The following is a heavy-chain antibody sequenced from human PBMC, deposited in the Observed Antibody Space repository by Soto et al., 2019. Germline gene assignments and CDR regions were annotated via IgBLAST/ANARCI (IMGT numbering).Heavy chain of an antibody. Sequence: QVQLVQSVSEVKKPGASVKVSCKASGYTFTNYGISWVRQAPGQGLEWMGWISPSNGNTIYAQNFQGRVTMTTDTSTSTAYMQLSSLISDDAAVYYCARVIMIFGVAHLGGYFDHWGQGTLVTVSS. CDR2: ISPSNGNT. V-gene: IGHV1-18*01. CDR1: GYTFTNYG. CDR3: ARVIMIFGVAHLGGYFDH. J-gene: IGHJ4*02. D-gene: IGHD3-3*01.